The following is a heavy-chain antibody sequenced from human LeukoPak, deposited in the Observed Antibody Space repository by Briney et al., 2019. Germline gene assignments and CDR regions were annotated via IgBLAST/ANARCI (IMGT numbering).Heavy chain of an antibody. CDR1: RGSISSRSYY. V-gene: IGHV4-39*01. J-gene: IGHJ4*02. D-gene: IGHD3-22*01. Sequence: SEALSLTCTVSRGSISSRSYYWGWIRHPPGGGREWIGSIYYSGSTYYNPSFKSRVTISVDTSKNQFSLKLSSVTAADTAVYYCARHEPSSGYYYVSAYFDYWGPGTLVTVSS. CDR2: IYYSGST. CDR3: ARHEPSSGYYYVSAYFDY.